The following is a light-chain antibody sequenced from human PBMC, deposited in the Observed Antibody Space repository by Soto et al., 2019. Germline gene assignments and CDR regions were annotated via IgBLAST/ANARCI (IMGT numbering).Light chain of an antibody. Sequence: ELVLTQSPGTLSLSPGERATLSCRASQRIYSAYLGWYQQKPGQAPRLLIYGTSSRATGIPDRFSGSGSGTDFSLTISRLEPEDFAVYYCKQYGNSPITFGQGTRLEIK. CDR2: GTS. V-gene: IGKV3-20*01. CDR1: QRIYSAY. CDR3: KQYGNSPIT. J-gene: IGKJ5*01.